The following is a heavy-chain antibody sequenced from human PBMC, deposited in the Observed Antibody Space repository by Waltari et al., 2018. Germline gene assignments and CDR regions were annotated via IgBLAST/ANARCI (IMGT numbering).Heavy chain of an antibody. D-gene: IGHD3-3*01. Sequence: QVQLQESGPGLVKPSETLSLTCAVSGYPISSGYYLGWIRQPPGKGLEWIGSIYHSGSTYYNPSLKSRVTISVDTSKNQFSLKLSSVTAADTAVYYCARREYDFWSGSEYFQHWGQGTLVTVSS. V-gene: IGHV4-38-2*01. CDR2: IYHSGST. CDR1: GYPISSGYY. J-gene: IGHJ1*01. CDR3: ARREYDFWSGSEYFQH.